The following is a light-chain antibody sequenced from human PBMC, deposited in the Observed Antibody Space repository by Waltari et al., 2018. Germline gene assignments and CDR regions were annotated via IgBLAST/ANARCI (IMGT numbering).Light chain of an antibody. Sequence: DIQMTQSPSTLSASVGDRVTITCPASQSISSWLAWYQQKPGKAPKLRIYDASSLESGVPSRFSGSGSGTEFTLTISSLQPDDFATYYCQQYNSYSPTFGQGTKVEIK. J-gene: IGKJ1*01. CDR2: DAS. V-gene: IGKV1-5*01. CDR3: QQYNSYSPT. CDR1: QSISSW.